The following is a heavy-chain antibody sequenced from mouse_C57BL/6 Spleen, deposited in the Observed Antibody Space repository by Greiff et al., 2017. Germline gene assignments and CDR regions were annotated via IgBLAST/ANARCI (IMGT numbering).Heavy chain of an antibody. CDR1: GYTFTSYW. Sequence: VQLQQPGAELVKPGASVKLSCKASGYTFTSYWMQWVKQRPGPGLEWIGEIDPSGCYTNYNQKFKGKATLTVDTSSSTAYMHLSSLTSEGSAVYDCARRDDYNYWGQGTTLTVSS. CDR3: ARRDDYNY. J-gene: IGHJ2*01. V-gene: IGHV1-50*01. D-gene: IGHD2-4*01. CDR2: IDPSGCYT.